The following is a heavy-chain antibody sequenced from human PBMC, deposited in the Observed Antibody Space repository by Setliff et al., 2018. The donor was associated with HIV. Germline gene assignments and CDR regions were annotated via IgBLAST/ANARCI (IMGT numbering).Heavy chain of an antibody. CDR3: ARQGQLGSE. Sequence: KTSETLSLTCTVSGGSIYGSDYYWGWIRQPPGKGLGSIGSIYYSGSTYYKPSLKSRVTISVDTSKNQFSLKLSSVTAADTAVYYCARQGQLGSEWGQGTLVTVSS. J-gene: IGHJ4*02. D-gene: IGHD1-1*01. CDR1: GGSIYGSDYY. CDR2: IYYSGST. V-gene: IGHV4-39*01.